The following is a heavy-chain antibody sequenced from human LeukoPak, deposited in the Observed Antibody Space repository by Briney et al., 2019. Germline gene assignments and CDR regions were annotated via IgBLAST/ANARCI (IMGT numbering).Heavy chain of an antibody. CDR2: ISSGGSSI. CDR3: ARRTAGGRCFDY. D-gene: IGHD6-13*01. J-gene: IGHJ4*02. Sequence: GGSLRLSCAASGFTFSSYAMSWIRQAPGKGLEWISYISSGGSSISHADSVKGRFTISRDNAENSLYLQMNSLRAEDTAVYYCARRTAGGRCFDYWGQGTLVTVSS. V-gene: IGHV3-11*01. CDR1: GFTFSSYA.